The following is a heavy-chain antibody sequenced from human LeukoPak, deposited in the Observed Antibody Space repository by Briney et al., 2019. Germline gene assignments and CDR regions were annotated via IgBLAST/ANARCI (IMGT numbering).Heavy chain of an antibody. CDR1: GYTFTSYA. V-gene: IGHV1-3*01. Sequence: WASVKVSCKASGYTFTSYAMHWVRQAPGQRLEWMGWINAGNGNTKYSQKFQGRVTITRDTSASTAYMELSSLRSEDTAVYYCARPAGSYDSSGYHSFDYWGQGTLVTVSS. D-gene: IGHD3-22*01. CDR3: ARPAGSYDSSGYHSFDY. CDR2: INAGNGNT. J-gene: IGHJ4*02.